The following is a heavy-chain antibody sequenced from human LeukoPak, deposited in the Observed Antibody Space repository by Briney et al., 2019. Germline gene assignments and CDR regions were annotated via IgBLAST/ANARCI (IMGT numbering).Heavy chain of an antibody. J-gene: IGHJ3*02. CDR3: AKSNGYGLVDI. V-gene: IGHV4-61*02. D-gene: IGHD3-10*01. CDR1: GGSISSDTKF. CDR2: ISSAGRT. Sequence: SETLSLTCTVSGGSISSDTKFWSWIRQPAGKGLEWIGRISSAGRTDYNPSLKGRVIISLDTSKNQVSMNLNPVTAADTAVYYCAKSNGYGLVDIWGQGTMVTVSS.